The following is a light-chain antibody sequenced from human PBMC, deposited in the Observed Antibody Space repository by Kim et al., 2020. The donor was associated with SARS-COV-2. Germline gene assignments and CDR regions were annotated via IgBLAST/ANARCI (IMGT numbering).Light chain of an antibody. CDR3: NSRDSNDNVV. CDR2: GKN. CDR1: SLRSYY. V-gene: IGLV3-19*01. J-gene: IGLJ2*01. Sequence: SSELNQDPAVSVALGQTVRITCQGDSLRSYYATWYQQKPGQAPIVVIYGKNNRPSGIPDRFSGSSSGNTASLTITGTQAGDEADYYCNSRDSNDNVVFGGGTQLTVL.